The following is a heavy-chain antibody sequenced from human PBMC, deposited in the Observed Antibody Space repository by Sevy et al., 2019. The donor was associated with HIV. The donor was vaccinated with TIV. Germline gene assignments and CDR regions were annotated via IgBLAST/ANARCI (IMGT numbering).Heavy chain of an antibody. D-gene: IGHD2-15*01. CDR1: GGSISSGSYY. CDR2: IYFSGST. V-gene: IGHV4-61*02. Sequence: PSETLSPTCTVSGGSISSGSYYWSWIRQPAGKGLEWIGRIYFSGSTNYNPSHKIRVTMSVDTSKNQFSLKLSSVTAADTAVYYCARGHIVVVVAAQAGWFDPWGQGTLVTVSS. J-gene: IGHJ5*02. CDR3: ARGHIVVVVAAQAGWFDP.